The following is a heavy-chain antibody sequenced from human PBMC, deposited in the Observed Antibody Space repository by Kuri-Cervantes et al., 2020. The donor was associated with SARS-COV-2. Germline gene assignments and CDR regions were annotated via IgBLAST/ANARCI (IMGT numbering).Heavy chain of an antibody. CDR2: ISYDGSNK. Sequence: GGSLRLSCAASGLTFSSYAMHWVRQAPGKGLEWVAVISYDGSNKFYADSVKGRFTISRDNSKNTLYLQMNSLRAEDTAVYYCARAGPSEYCSSTSCYLRGLDYYYYMDVWGKGTTVTVSS. J-gene: IGHJ6*03. CDR1: GLTFSSYA. CDR3: ARAGPSEYCSSTSCYLRGLDYYYYMDV. V-gene: IGHV3-30-3*01. D-gene: IGHD2-2*01.